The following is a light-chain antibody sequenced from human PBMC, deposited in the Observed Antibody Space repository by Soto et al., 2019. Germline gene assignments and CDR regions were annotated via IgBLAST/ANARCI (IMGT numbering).Light chain of an antibody. J-gene: IGLJ1*01. CDR2: EAT. Sequence: QSALTQPASVSGSPGQSITISCAGTSSDVGAYKYVSWYQQHPGKAPKLLIYEATNRPSGVSDRFSASKSDNTASLTISGLQAGDEADYYCSSYSRNTLFVFGTGTKLTVL. CDR1: SSDVGAYKY. V-gene: IGLV2-14*01. CDR3: SSYSRNTLFV.